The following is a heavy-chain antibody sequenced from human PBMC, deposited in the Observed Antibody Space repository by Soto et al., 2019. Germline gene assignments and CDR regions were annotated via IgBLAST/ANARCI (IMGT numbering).Heavy chain of an antibody. CDR2: IYQSGST. V-gene: IGHV4-30-2*01. CDR3: ARVERGSPDY. J-gene: IGHJ4*02. Sequence: QLQLQESGSGLVKPSQTLSLTCAVSGGSISSGGYSWSWIRQPPGKGLEWIGYIYQSGSTYYNPSRQSRVTLSVDSSKNQFSLKLSSVTAADTAVYYCARVERGSPDYWGQGTLVTVSS. CDR1: GGSISSGGYS.